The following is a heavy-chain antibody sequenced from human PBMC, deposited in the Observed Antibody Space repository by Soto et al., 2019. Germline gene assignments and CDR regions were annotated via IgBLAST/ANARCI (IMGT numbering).Heavy chain of an antibody. CDR2: ISSSSSYI. CDR3: ARDYSLGIAAGLVPLDY. V-gene: IGHV3-21*01. J-gene: IGHJ4*02. CDR1: GFTFSSYS. Sequence: ESVGGLVKPEGSRRLSCAASGFTFSSYSMNWVRQAPGKGLEWVSSISSSSSYIYYADSVKGRFTISRDNAKNSLYLQMNSLRAEDTAVYYCARDYSLGIAAGLVPLDYWGQGTLVTVSS. D-gene: IGHD6-13*01.